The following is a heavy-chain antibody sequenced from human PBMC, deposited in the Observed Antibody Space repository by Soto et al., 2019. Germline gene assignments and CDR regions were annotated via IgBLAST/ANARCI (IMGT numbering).Heavy chain of an antibody. V-gene: IGHV4-31*03. Sequence: QVQLQESGPGLVKPSETLSLTCTVSGGSIRSSGYYWSLIRQHPGKVLEWIGYIYYSGSNYYNPSLKSRVTISLDTSKNRFSLNQGKGTVADTAVYYCTRDNGRRVRGIPVASYYYGMDVWGQGTTVTVSS. J-gene: IGHJ6*02. D-gene: IGHD3-10*01. CDR2: IYYSGSN. CDR3: TRDNGRRVRGIPVASYYYGMDV. CDR1: GGSIRSSGYY.